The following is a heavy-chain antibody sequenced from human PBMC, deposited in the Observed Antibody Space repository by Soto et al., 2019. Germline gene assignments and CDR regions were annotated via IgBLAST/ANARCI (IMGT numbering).Heavy chain of an antibody. J-gene: IGHJ4*02. Sequence: QVQLVQSGAEVKKPGASVKVSCKASGDTFTDYYIHWVRQAPGQGLEWMGTVNPSGGHTTYAQHFLGRMTXTGXTPASTRCMELTSLTSEDTAVYYCARGGHVVVVTAALDYWGQGTLVTVSS. V-gene: IGHV1-46*01. D-gene: IGHD2-21*02. CDR3: ARGGHVVVVTAALDY. CDR2: VNPSGGHT. CDR1: GDTFTDYY.